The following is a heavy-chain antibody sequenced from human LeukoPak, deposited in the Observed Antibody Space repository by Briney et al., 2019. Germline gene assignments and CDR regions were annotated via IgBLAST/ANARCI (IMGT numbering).Heavy chain of an antibody. CDR1: GFTFSSYW. CDR2: IKQDGSEK. V-gene: IGHV3-7*01. Sequence: GGSLRLSCAASGFTFSSYWMSWVRQAPGKGLEWVANIKQDGSEKYYVDSVKGRFTISRDNAKNSLYLQMNSLRTEDTAVYYCARDLLGTNYGDLDYWGQGTLVSVSS. J-gene: IGHJ4*02. CDR3: ARDLLGTNYGDLDY. D-gene: IGHD4-17*01.